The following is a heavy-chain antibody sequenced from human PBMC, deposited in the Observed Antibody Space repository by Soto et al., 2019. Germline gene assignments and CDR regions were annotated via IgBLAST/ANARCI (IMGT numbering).Heavy chain of an antibody. D-gene: IGHD5-12*01. V-gene: IGHV4-61*01. CDR1: GGSVTSGTFY. CDR2: IYYNDNT. CDR3: ARVASKMGWFDP. J-gene: IGHJ5*02. Sequence: PSETLSLTCTVSGGSVTSGTFYWSWIRQPPGKGLEWIGEIYYNDNTNYNPSLKSRVTISADTSKNQFSLRLSSVTAADTAVYYCARVASKMGWFDPWGPGTLVTVSS.